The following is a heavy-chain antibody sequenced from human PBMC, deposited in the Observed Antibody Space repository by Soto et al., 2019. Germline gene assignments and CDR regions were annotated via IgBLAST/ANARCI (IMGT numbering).Heavy chain of an antibody. CDR1: GGTFSSYA. CDR3: ASHYGRSGYHYRGLDY. CDR2: IIPIFGTA. V-gene: IGHV1-69*12. Sequence: QVQLVQSGAEVKKPGSSVKVSCKASGGTFSSYAISWVRQAPGQELEWMGGIIPIFGTAYDAQKFQGRVTITAAECRSQGNMELTLRRNEDTAVYYCASHYGRSGYHYRGLDYWGQVALVTVSS. J-gene: IGHJ4*02. D-gene: IGHD3-22*01.